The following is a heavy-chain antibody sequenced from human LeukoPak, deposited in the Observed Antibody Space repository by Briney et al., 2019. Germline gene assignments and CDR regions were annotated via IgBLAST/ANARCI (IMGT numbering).Heavy chain of an antibody. V-gene: IGHV3-30*03. CDR2: ISYDGSNK. CDR3: ASGRIAARPDLGYYYYGMDV. CDR1: GFTFSSYG. Sequence: GGSLRLSCAASGFTFSSYGMHWVRQAPGKGLEWVAVISYDGSNKYYADSVKGRFTISRDNSKNTLYRQVNSLRAEDTAVYYCASGRIAARPDLGYYYYGMDVWGQGTTVTVSS. J-gene: IGHJ6*02. D-gene: IGHD6-6*01.